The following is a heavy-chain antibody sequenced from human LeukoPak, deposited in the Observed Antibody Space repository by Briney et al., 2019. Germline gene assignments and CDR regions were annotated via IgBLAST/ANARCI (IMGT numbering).Heavy chain of an antibody. CDR3: AKDSGFAMIVVVITYFDY. Sequence: GGSLRLSCAASGFTFDDYTMHWVRQAPGKGLEWVSAISGSGGSTYYADSVKGRFTISRDNSKNTLYLQMNSLRAEDTAVYYCAKDSGFAMIVVVITYFDYWGQGTLVTVSS. D-gene: IGHD3-22*01. J-gene: IGHJ4*02. CDR2: ISGSGGST. CDR1: GFTFDDYT. V-gene: IGHV3-23*01.